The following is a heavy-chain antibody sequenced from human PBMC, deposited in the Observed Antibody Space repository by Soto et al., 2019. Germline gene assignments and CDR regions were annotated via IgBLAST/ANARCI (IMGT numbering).Heavy chain of an antibody. CDR3: VRADRYNYGMDV. CDR1: GYSFTNYL. V-gene: IGHV5-10-1*01. J-gene: IGHJ6*02. Sequence: GESLKISCEASGYSFTNYLISWVRQTPGKGLEWVGRNDPSDSYTNYSPSFHGHVTASADKSISTAYLHWSSLKASDSAIYYCVRADRYNYGMDVWGQGTTVT. CDR2: NDPSDSYT.